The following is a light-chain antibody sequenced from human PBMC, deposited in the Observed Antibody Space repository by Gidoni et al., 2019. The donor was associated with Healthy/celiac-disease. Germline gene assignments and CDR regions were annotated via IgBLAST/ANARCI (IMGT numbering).Light chain of an antibody. CDR2: DAS. V-gene: IGKV1-33*01. CDR3: QQYDNLPIT. Sequence: DIQMTQSPSSLSASVGDRVTITCQASQDISNYLHWYQQKPGKAPKLLIYDASNLEKGVPSRFSGSGSGTDFTFTISSLQPEDIATYYCQQYDNLPITFGQGTRLEIK. CDR1: QDISNY. J-gene: IGKJ5*01.